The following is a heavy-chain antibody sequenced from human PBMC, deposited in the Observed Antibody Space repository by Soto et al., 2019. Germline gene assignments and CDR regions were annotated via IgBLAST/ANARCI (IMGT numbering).Heavy chain of an antibody. CDR3: ARDEVPAANWLDR. CDR2: ISGYNGNT. V-gene: IGHV1-18*01. D-gene: IGHD2-2*01. CDR1: GYIFINYG. Sequence: QVQLVKSGAEVKKPGASVKVSCKASGYIFINYGITWVRQAPGQGLEWMGWISGYNGNTNYADKLQGRVTMTTDTSTTTAYMELRSLRSDDTAVYYCARDEVPAANWLDRWGQGTLVTVSS. J-gene: IGHJ5*02.